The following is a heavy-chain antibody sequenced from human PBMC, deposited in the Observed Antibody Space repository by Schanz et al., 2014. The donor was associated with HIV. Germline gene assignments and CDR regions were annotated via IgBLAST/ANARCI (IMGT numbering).Heavy chain of an antibody. D-gene: IGHD3-22*01. CDR1: GFTYRNYG. V-gene: IGHV3-23*01. J-gene: IGHJ4*02. CDR3: AKPEYDSRGNSQSHFDY. CDR2: ISESGGRT. Sequence: EVQLLESGGGLVQPGGSLRLSCAASGFTYRNYGMHWVRQAPGKGLEWVSSISESGGRTYYADSVNGRFTISRDNSKNTLYLQMTTLRIDDTAVYYCAKPEYDSRGNSQSHFDYWGQGTLVTVSS.